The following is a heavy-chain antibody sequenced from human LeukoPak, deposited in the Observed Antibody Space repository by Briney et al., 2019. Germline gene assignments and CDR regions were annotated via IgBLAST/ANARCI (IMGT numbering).Heavy chain of an antibody. V-gene: IGHV4-59*01. CDR3: ARDLGSGSYIGY. Sequence: SETLSLTCTVSGGSISSYYWSWIRQPPGKGLEWIGYIYYSGSTNYNPSLKSRVTISVDTSKNQFSLKLSSVTAADTAVYYCARDLGSGSYIGYWGQGTLVTVSS. J-gene: IGHJ4*02. CDR2: IYYSGST. CDR1: GGSISSYY. D-gene: IGHD1-26*01.